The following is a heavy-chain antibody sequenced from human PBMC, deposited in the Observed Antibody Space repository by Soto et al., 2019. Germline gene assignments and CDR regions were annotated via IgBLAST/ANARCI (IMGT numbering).Heavy chain of an antibody. D-gene: IGHD1-1*01. CDR2: INHLETT. CDR3: AREDRTNGYNYDY. CDR1: GASITYGAYS. Sequence: ASETLSLTCTVSGASITYGAYSWSWIRQTPGKGLEWIGYINHLETTFYNPSFESRLTLSIDRTKNQFSLNLKSMSAADTAIYYCAREDRTNGYNYDYWGQGTLVTVSS. J-gene: IGHJ4*02. V-gene: IGHV4-30-2*01.